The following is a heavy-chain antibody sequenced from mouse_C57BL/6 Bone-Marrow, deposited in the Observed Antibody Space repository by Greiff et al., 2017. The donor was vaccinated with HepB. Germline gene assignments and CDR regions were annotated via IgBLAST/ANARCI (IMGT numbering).Heavy chain of an antibody. Sequence: EVKVVDSGGDLVKPGGSLKLSCAASGFTFSSYGMSWVRQTPDKRLEWVATISSGGSYTYYPDSVKGRFTISRDNAKNTLYLQMSSLKSEDTAMYYCARQAFFDYWGQGTTLTVSS. CDR1: GFTFSSYG. V-gene: IGHV5-6*01. J-gene: IGHJ2*01. CDR2: ISSGGSYT. CDR3: ARQAFFDY.